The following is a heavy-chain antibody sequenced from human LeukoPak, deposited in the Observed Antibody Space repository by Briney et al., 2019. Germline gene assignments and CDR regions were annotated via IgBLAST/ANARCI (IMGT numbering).Heavy chain of an antibody. D-gene: IGHD3-10*01. V-gene: IGHV4-59*01. CDR2: IYYSGST. CDR3: ARQWWGYGSGPSMDV. CDR1: GGSISSYY. Sequence: SETLSLTCTVSGGSISSYYWSWIRQPPGKGLEWIGYIYYSGSTNYNPTLKSRVTISVDTSKNQFSLKLSSVTAADTAVYYCARQWWGYGSGPSMDVWGQGTTVTVSS. J-gene: IGHJ6*02.